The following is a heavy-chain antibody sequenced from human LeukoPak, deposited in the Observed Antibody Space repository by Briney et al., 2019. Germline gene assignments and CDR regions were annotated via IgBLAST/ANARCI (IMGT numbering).Heavy chain of an antibody. J-gene: IGHJ4*02. CDR1: GYTFTDYY. Sequence: ASVKVSCKASGYTFTDYYLHWVRQAPGQGLEWMGWINPNNGGTNYAQKFQGRVTMTRDTSISTAYMELSRLRSDDTAVYYCAREDRGLYYFDYWGQGTLVTVSS. CDR2: INPNNGGT. V-gene: IGHV1-2*02. CDR3: AREDRGLYYFDY. D-gene: IGHD3-10*01.